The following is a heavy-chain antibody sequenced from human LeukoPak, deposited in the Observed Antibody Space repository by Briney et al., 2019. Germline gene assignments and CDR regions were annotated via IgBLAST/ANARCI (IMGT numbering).Heavy chain of an antibody. Sequence: GGSLRLSCAASGFTVSSNCMSWVRQAPGKGLEWVSGIYSGGSTYHADSVKGRFTISRDNSKNTLYLQTNSLRAEDTAVYYCTRDLGAWAFDIWGQGTMVTVSS. D-gene: IGHD1-26*01. V-gene: IGHV3-53*01. CDR3: TRDLGAWAFDI. CDR2: IYSGGST. CDR1: GFTVSSNC. J-gene: IGHJ3*02.